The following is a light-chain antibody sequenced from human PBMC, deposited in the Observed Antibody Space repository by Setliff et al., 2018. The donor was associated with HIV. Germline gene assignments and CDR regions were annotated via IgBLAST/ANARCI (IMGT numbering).Light chain of an antibody. CDR2: DVN. Sequence: QSALTQPRPVSGSPGQSVTFSCTGSSSDVGTSNYVSWYQQHPGKAPKLMIYDVNRRPSGVPNRFSGSKSGNTASLTISGLQAEDEADYYCCSYVGSYTYIFGTGTKVTVL. V-gene: IGLV2-11*01. J-gene: IGLJ1*01. CDR3: CSYVGSYTYI. CDR1: SSDVGTSNY.